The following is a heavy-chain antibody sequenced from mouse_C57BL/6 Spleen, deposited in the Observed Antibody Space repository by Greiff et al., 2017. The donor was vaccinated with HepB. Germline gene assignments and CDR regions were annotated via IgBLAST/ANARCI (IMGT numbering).Heavy chain of an antibody. CDR1: GFTFSSYG. CDR2: ISSGGSYT. CDR3: ARHQTAYFDY. J-gene: IGHJ2*01. Sequence: DVMLVESGGDLVKPGGSLKLSCAASGFTFSSYGMSWVRQTPDKRLEWVATISSGGSYTYYPDSVKGRFTISRDNAKNTLYLQMSSLKSEDTAMYYCARHQTAYFDYWGQGTTLTVSS. V-gene: IGHV5-6*02. D-gene: IGHD4-1*01.